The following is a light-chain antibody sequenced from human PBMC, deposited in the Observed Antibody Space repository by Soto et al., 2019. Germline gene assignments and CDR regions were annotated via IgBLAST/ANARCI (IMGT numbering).Light chain of an antibody. Sequence: IVLTQSPGTLSLSPGESATLSCRASQTVTDSYLAWYQQTPGQAPRLLIYGTSNRAAGVPNRFRGAGSGTDFTLTISRLEPEDFAVYYCQQYGDSPAYTFGQGTKLEI. CDR2: GTS. CDR1: QTVTDSY. CDR3: QQYGDSPAYT. V-gene: IGKV3-20*01. J-gene: IGKJ2*01.